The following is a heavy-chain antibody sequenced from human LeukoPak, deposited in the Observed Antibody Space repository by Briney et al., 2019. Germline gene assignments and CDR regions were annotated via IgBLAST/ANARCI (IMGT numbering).Heavy chain of an antibody. D-gene: IGHD4-17*01. CDR3: ARRITVTTRNYYMDV. CDR1: GFTFSSYA. J-gene: IGHJ6*03. Sequence: PGGSLRLSCAAPGFTFSSYAMSWVRQAPGKGLEWVSAISGSGGSTYYADSVKGWFTISRDNSKNTLYLQMNSLRAEDTAVYYCARRITVTTRNYYMDVWGKGTTVTVSS. CDR2: ISGSGGST. V-gene: IGHV3-23*01.